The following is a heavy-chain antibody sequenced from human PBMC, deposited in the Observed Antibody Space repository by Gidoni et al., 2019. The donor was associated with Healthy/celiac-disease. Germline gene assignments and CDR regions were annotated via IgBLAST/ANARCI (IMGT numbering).Heavy chain of an antibody. Sequence: QVQLVESGGGVVQPGRSLRLSCAASGFTFSSYGMHWVRQAPGKGLEWVAVIWYDGSNKYYADSVKGRFTISRDNSKNTLYLQMNSLRAEDTAVYYCARDPLWELPMPRYYFDYWGQGTLVTVSS. V-gene: IGHV3-33*01. CDR1: GFTFSSYG. CDR3: ARDPLWELPMPRYYFDY. CDR2: IWYDGSNK. J-gene: IGHJ4*02. D-gene: IGHD1-26*01.